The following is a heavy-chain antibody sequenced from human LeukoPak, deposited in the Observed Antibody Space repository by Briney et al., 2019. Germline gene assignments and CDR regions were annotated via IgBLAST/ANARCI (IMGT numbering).Heavy chain of an antibody. V-gene: IGHV3-21*01. CDR1: GFTFSSYS. Sequence: GVSLRLSCAASGFTFSSYSMNWVRQAPGKGLEWVSSISSSSSYIYYADSVKGRFTISRDNAKNSLYLQMNSLRAEDTAVYYCARGGGDSSSWAIFDYWGQGTLVTVSS. D-gene: IGHD6-13*01. J-gene: IGHJ4*02. CDR2: ISSSSSYI. CDR3: ARGGGDSSSWAIFDY.